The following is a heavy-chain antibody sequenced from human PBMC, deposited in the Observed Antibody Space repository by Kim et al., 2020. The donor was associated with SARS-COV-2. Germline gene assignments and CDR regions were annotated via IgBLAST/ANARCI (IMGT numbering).Heavy chain of an antibody. CDR3: ARDRGYFDY. Sequence: GGTNYAQKFQGWVTMTRDTSISTAYMELSRLRSDDTAVYYCARDRGYFDYWGQGTLVTVSS. V-gene: IGHV1-2*04. J-gene: IGHJ4*02. CDR2: GGT.